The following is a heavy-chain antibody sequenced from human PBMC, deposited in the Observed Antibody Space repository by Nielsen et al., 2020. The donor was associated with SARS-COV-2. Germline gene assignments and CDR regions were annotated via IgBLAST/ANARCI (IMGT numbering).Heavy chain of an antibody. J-gene: IGHJ5*02. CDR3: ARDAGSGSYYNLRGMNWFDP. CDR2: IIPIFGTA. Sequence: WVRQAPGQGLEWMGGIIPIFGTANYAQKFQGRVTITADESTSTAYMELRSLRSDDTAVYYCARDAGSGSYYNLRGMNWFDPWGQGTLVTVSS. V-gene: IGHV1-69*01. D-gene: IGHD3-10*01.